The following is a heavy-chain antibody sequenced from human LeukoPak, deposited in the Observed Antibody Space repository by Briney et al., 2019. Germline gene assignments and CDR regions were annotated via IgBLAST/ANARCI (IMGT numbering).Heavy chain of an antibody. CDR1: GFTFSSYG. V-gene: IGHV3-33*01. Sequence: GGSRRLSCAASGFTFSSYGMHWVRQAPGKGLEWVAVIWYDGSNKYYADSVKGRFTISRDNSKNTLYLQMNSLRAEDTAVYYCARAGSRNWFDPWGQGTLVTVSS. CDR2: IWYDGSNK. D-gene: IGHD6-19*01. J-gene: IGHJ5*02. CDR3: ARAGSRNWFDP.